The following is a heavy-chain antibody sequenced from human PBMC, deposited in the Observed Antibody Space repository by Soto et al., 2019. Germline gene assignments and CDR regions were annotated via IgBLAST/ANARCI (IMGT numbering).Heavy chain of an antibody. CDR3: ARAGGYCSSTSCGGGYYYYYMDV. D-gene: IGHD2-2*01. Sequence: EVQLVESGGGLVQPGGSLRLSCAASGFTFSSYWMHWVRQAPGKGLVWVSRINSDGSSTSYADSVKGRFTISRDNAKNTLYLQRKSLRAEDTAVYYCARAGGYCSSTSCGGGYYYYYMDVWVKGTTVTVSS. J-gene: IGHJ6*03. CDR1: GFTFSSYW. CDR2: INSDGSST. V-gene: IGHV3-74*01.